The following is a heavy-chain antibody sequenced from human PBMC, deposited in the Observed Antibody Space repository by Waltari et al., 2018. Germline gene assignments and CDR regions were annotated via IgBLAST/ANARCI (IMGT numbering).Heavy chain of an antibody. V-gene: IGHV1-69-2*01. CDR2: VDPEDGET. CDR1: GYTFTDYY. CDR3: ARVQQASTVVTFDY. Sequence: EVQLVQSGAEVKKPGATVKISCKVSGYTFTDYYMHWVQQAPGKGLEWMGLVDPEDGETIYAEKFQGRVTMTRDTSISTAYMELSRLRSDDTAVYYCARVQQASTVVTFDYWGQGTLVTVSS. D-gene: IGHD4-17*01. J-gene: IGHJ4*02.